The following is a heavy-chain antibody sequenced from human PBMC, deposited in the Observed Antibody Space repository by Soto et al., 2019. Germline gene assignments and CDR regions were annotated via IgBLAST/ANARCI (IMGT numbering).Heavy chain of an antibody. V-gene: IGHV5-10-1*01. J-gene: IGHJ6*02. D-gene: IGHD6-13*01. Sequence: GESLKISCKGSGYSFTSYWISWVRQMPGKGLEWMGRIDPSDSYTNYSPSFQGHVTISADKSISTAYLQWSSLKASDTAMYYCARQGYSSSWYYGMAVWGQGTTVTVSS. CDR1: GYSFTSYW. CDR2: IDPSDSYT. CDR3: ARQGYSSSWYYGMAV.